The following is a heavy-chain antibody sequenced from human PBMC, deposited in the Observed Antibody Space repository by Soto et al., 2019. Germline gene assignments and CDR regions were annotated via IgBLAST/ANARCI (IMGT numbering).Heavy chain of an antibody. Sequence: PSETLSLTCTVSGGSISSYYWSWIRQPPGKGLEWIGYIYYSGSTNYNPSLKSRVTISVDTSKNQFSLKLSSVTAADTAVYYCERVVFREDVFDFWGKGTMVTV. CDR1: GGSISSYY. D-gene: IGHD3-10*01. J-gene: IGHJ3*01. V-gene: IGHV4-59*01. CDR2: IYYSGST. CDR3: ERVVFREDVFDF.